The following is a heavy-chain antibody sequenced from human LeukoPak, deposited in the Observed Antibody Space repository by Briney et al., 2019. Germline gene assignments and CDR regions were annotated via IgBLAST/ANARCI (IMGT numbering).Heavy chain of an antibody. Sequence: SETLSLTCAVYGGSFSGYYWSWIRQPPGKGLEWIGEINHSGSTNYNPSLKSRVTISVDTSKNQFSLKLSSVTAADTAVYYCVLRRVGAILFDYWGQGTLVTVSS. V-gene: IGHV4-34*01. J-gene: IGHJ4*02. CDR1: GGSFSGYY. CDR3: VLRRVGAILFDY. D-gene: IGHD1-26*01. CDR2: INHSGST.